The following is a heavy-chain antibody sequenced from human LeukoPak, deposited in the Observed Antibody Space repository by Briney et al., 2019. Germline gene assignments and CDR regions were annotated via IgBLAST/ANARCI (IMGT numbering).Heavy chain of an antibody. CDR2: IIPIFGTA. CDR1: GGTFSSYA. CDR3: ASPAALQIPVLAALRNYYYYYGMDV. Sequence: SVKVSCKASGGTFSSYAISWVRQAPGQGLEWMGGIIPIFGTANYAQKFQGRVTITADESTSTAYMELSSLRSEDTAVYYCASPAALQIPVLAALRNYYYYYGMDVWGQGTTVTVSS. D-gene: IGHD2-2*01. J-gene: IGHJ6*02. V-gene: IGHV1-69*01.